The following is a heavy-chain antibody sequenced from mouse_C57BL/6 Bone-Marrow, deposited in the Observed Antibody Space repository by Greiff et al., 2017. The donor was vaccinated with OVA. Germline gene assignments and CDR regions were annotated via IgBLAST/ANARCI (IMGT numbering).Heavy chain of an antibody. Sequence: EVQLQQSGPELVKPGASVKISCKASGYTFTDYYMNWVKQSHGKSLEWIGDINPNNGGTSYNQKFKGKATLTVDKSSSTAYMELRSLTSEDSAVYYCARSEGIPYWGQGTTLTVSS. V-gene: IGHV1-26*01. CDR2: INPNNGGT. CDR1: GYTFTDYY. CDR3: ARSEGIPY. J-gene: IGHJ2*01.